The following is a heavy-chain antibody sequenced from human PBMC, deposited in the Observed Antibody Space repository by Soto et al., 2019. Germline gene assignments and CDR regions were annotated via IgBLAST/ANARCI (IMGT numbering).Heavy chain of an antibody. CDR1: GFTISGAW. D-gene: IGHD1-26*01. J-gene: IGHJ4*02. Sequence: EVQLVESGGGLVKPGGSLRLSCAASGFTISGAWMNWVRQAPGKGLEWGGRIKTKTQGETTDYAAPVKGRFTISRDDSENTLSLHMNSLKIEDTAVYYCTTGSVEGYWGQGTLVTVSS. CDR3: TTGSVEGY. V-gene: IGHV3-15*07. CDR2: IKTKTQGETT.